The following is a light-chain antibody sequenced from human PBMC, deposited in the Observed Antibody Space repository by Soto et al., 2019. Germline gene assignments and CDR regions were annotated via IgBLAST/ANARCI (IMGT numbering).Light chain of an antibody. CDR2: EVS. CDR1: SSDVGSYNL. CDR3: SSYAGSSTV. V-gene: IGLV2-23*02. J-gene: IGLJ2*01. Sequence: QSALTQPASVSGSPGQSITISCTGTSSDVGSYNLVSWYQQHPGKAPKLMIYEVSKRPSGVSKRFSGSKSGNTASLTISGLQAEDEADYYCSSYAGSSTVFGGGTKVTVL.